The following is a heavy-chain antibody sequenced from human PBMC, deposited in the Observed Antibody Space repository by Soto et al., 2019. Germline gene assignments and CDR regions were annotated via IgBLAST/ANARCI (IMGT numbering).Heavy chain of an antibody. CDR3: ARSSAPGGSYYGEGFDY. V-gene: IGHV1-18*04. CDR1: CYTFTSYG. D-gene: IGHD1-26*01. CDR2: ISAYNGNT. Sequence: SVKVSCKASCYTFTSYGISWVRQAPGQGLEWMGWISAYNGNTNYAQKLQGRVTMTTDTSTSTAYMELRSLRSDDTAVYYCARSSAPGGSYYGEGFDYWGQGTLVTVSS. J-gene: IGHJ4*02.